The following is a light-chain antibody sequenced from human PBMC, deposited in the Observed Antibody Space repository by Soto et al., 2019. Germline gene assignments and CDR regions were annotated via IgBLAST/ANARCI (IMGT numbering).Light chain of an antibody. V-gene: IGLV2-8*01. J-gene: IGLJ1*01. CDR2: EVN. Sequence: QSVLTQPPSAAGSPGQSVTISCTGTTSDIGDYNYVSWYQQHPGKAPKLMIYEVNKRPSGVPDRFSGSKSGNTASLTVSGLQTEDEADYFCSSCSGTNTLYVFGTGTKVTVL. CDR3: SSCSGTNTLYV. CDR1: TSDIGDYNY.